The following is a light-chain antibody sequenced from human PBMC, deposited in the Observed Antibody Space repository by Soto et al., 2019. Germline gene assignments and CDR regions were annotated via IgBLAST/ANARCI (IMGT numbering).Light chain of an antibody. V-gene: IGLV2-14*03. CDR1: SRDVGGYNY. CDR2: DVS. CDR3: SSYTTGSTHVV. Sequence: QSALTQRASVSGSPGQSITISCTGTSRDVGGYNYVSWYQQHPGKAPKLMIYDVSNRPSGVSNRFSGSKSGNTASLTISGLQAEDEADYYCSSYTTGSTHVVFGGGTKLTVL. J-gene: IGLJ2*01.